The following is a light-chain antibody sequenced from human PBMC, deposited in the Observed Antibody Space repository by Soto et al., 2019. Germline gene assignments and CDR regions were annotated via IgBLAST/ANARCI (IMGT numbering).Light chain of an antibody. V-gene: IGKV1-39*01. CDR2: AAS. CDR3: QQSYSTPLT. J-gene: IGKJ4*01. CDR1: QIISTY. Sequence: DIQMTQSPSSLSASVGDRATITCRASQIISTYLNWYQQKPGRAPKLLIYAASSLQSGVPSRLSGSGSGTDFTLTISSLQPEDFATYYCQQSYSTPLTFGGGTKVDIK.